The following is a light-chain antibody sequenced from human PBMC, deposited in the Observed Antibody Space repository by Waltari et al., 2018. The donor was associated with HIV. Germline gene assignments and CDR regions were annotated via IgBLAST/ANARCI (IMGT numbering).Light chain of an antibody. V-gene: IGKV3-15*01. Sequence: EIVMTQSPATLSLSPGGTATLFCRASQSVGSNLALYQLKLGQAPRLLIYGASTRAPGVPGRISGGGSGTEFTLTISRLRSEDVCIYHCQQYKDWPPWTFGQGTKIEIK. CDR1: QSVGSN. J-gene: IGKJ1*01. CDR2: GAS. CDR3: QQYKDWPPWT.